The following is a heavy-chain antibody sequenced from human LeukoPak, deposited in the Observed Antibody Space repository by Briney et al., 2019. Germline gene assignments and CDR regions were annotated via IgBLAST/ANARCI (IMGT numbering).Heavy chain of an antibody. D-gene: IGHD3-22*01. CDR1: GFTFSSYA. Sequence: GGSLRLSCAASGFTFSSYAMSWVRQAPGKGLEWVSAISGSGGSTYYADSVKGRFTISRDNSKNTLYLQMNSLRAEDTAVYYCAKDWGRITMIVVVTYFDYWGQGTLVSVSS. V-gene: IGHV3-23*01. CDR3: AKDWGRITMIVVVTYFDY. J-gene: IGHJ4*02. CDR2: ISGSGGST.